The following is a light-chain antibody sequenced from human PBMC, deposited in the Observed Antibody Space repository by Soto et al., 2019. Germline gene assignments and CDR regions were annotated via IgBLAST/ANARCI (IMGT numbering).Light chain of an antibody. Sequence: DIQMTQSPSSLSASVEDRVIITCRASQSISNHLNWYQQKPGRAPKLPIYKASSLESGVPSRFSGSGSGTEFTLTISSLQPDDFATYYCQQYNSQWTFGQGTKVDIK. V-gene: IGKV1-5*03. J-gene: IGKJ1*01. CDR2: KAS. CDR1: QSISNH. CDR3: QQYNSQWT.